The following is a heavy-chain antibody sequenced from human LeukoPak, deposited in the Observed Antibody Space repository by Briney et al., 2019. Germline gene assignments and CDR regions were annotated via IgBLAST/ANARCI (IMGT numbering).Heavy chain of an antibody. CDR3: ARARIAVAGPCGY. V-gene: IGHV4-34*01. CDR2: INHSGST. Sequence: PSETLSLTCAVYGGSFSGYYWSWIRQPPGKGLEWIGEINHSGSTNYNPSLKSRVTISVDTSKNQFSLKLSSVTAADTAVYYCARARIAVAGPCGYWGQGTLVTVSS. CDR1: GGSFSGYY. D-gene: IGHD6-19*01. J-gene: IGHJ4*02.